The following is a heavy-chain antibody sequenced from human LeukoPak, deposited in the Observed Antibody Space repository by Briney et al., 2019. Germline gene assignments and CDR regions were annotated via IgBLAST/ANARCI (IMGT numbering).Heavy chain of an antibody. CDR2: INHSGST. V-gene: IGHV4-34*01. D-gene: IGHD6-13*01. Sequence: SETLSLTCAVYGGSFSGYYWSWMRQPPGKGLEWIGEINHSGSTNYNPSLKSRVTISVDTSKNPFSLKLSSVTAADTAVYYCARGRQDSSSWSYYFDYWGQGTLVTVSS. J-gene: IGHJ4*02. CDR3: ARGRQDSSSWSYYFDY. CDR1: GGSFSGYY.